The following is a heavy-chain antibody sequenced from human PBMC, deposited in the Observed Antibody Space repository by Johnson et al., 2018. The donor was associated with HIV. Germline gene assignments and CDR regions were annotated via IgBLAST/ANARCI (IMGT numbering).Heavy chain of an antibody. V-gene: IGHV3-30*18. Sequence: VQLVESGGGVVQPGRSLRLSCAASGFTFNSYAMHWVRQAPGKGLEWVAVISYDGSSNFHIDSVKGRFTISRDNSENTLYLQMNSLSPEDTAIYYCAKDTSMVRSSAAFDIWGQGTMVTVSS. D-gene: IGHD5-18*01. CDR1: GFTFNSYA. CDR2: ISYDGSSN. J-gene: IGHJ3*02. CDR3: AKDTSMVRSSAAFDI.